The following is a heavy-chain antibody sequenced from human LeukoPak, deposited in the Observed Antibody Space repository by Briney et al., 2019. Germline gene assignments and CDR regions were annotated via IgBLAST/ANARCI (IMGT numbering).Heavy chain of an antibody. CDR2: ISYSGGT. Sequence: SETLSLTCTVSGGSIGSRSYYWGWIRQPPGKGLEWIGSISYSGGTYHNPSLKSRVTISVDTSKTQLSLRMTSMTAADTAVYYCARTWTPAPFDYWGQGTLVTVSS. J-gene: IGHJ4*02. CDR3: ARTWTPAPFDY. D-gene: IGHD1-14*01. V-gene: IGHV4-39*01. CDR1: GGSIGSRSYY.